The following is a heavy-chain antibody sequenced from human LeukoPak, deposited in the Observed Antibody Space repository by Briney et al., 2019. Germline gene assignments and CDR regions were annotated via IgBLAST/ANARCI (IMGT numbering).Heavy chain of an antibody. CDR1: GFTFSSYA. J-gene: IGHJ4*02. Sequence: GRSLRLSCAASGFTFSSYAMHWVRQAPGKELEWVAVISYDGSSKYYADSVKGRFTISRGNSKNTLYLQMNSLRAEDTAVYYCARDVGTTIFGVVISGTFDYWGQGTLVTVSS. CDR2: ISYDGSSK. D-gene: IGHD3-3*01. V-gene: IGHV3-30-3*01. CDR3: ARDVGTTIFGVVISGTFDY.